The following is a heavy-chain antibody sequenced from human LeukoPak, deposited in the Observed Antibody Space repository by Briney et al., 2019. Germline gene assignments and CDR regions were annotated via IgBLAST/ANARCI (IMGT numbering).Heavy chain of an antibody. CDR3: ARASNDYGDTTGMDY. D-gene: IGHD4-17*01. J-gene: IGHJ4*02. CDR1: GFTFSSYW. Sequence: PGGSPRLSCAASGFTFSSYWMSWVRQAPGKGLEWVANIKQDGSEKYYVDSVKGRFTISRDNAKNSLYLQMNSLRAEDTAVYYCARASNDYGDTTGMDYWGQGTLVTVSS. V-gene: IGHV3-7*01. CDR2: IKQDGSEK.